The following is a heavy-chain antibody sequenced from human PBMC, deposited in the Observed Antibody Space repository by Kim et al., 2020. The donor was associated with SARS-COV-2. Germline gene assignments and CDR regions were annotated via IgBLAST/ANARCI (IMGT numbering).Heavy chain of an antibody. J-gene: IGHJ4*01. D-gene: IGHD1-26*01. Sequence: GGSLRLSCAASGFSFGDYYMSWIRQTPGKGLEWLSYISNSIDYTKYADSVKGRFTISRDNAKNSLYLQMNSLRAEDTAVYYCARVGDGPSGSYSCDYWC. CDR2: ISNSIDYT. CDR1: GFSFGDYY. V-gene: IGHV3-11*05. CDR3: ARVGDGPSGSYSCDY.